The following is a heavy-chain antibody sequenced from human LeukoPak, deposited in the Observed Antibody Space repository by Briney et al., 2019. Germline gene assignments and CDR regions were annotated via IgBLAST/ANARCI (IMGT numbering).Heavy chain of an antibody. J-gene: IGHJ4*02. D-gene: IGHD7-27*01. CDR3: AKDGGLWVSSHWGDS. CDR1: GFTFSSYT. V-gene: IGHV3-23*01. CDR2: ITTSDGNT. Sequence: GGSLRLSCAASGFTFSSYTMSWVRQAPGKGLEWVSTITTSDGNTYYADSVKGRFTVSRDNSKNTLFLQMNSLRAEDTAVYYCAKDGGLWVSSHWGDSWGRGTLVTVSS.